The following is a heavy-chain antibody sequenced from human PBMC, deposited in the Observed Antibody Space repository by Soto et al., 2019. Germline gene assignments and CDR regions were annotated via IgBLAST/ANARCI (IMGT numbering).Heavy chain of an antibody. D-gene: IGHD2-2*02. CDR2: ISYDGSNK. Sequence: QVQLVESGGGVVQPGRSLRLSCAASGFTFSSYGMHWVRQAPGKGLEWVAVISYDGSNKYYADSVKGRFTISRDNSKNTLYLQMNSLRAEDTAVYYCAKDGGYCSSTSCYNYYYYYMDVWGKGTTVTVSS. CDR3: AKDGGYCSSTSCYNYYYYYMDV. J-gene: IGHJ6*03. CDR1: GFTFSSYG. V-gene: IGHV3-30*18.